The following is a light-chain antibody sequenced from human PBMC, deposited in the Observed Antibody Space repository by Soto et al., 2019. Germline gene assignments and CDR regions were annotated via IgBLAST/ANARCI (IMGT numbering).Light chain of an antibody. CDR3: QQRSNWPLT. J-gene: IGKJ4*01. CDR2: DAY. CDR1: QSVSSN. Sequence: EIVLTQSPAPLSLSPGERATLSSRASQSVSSNLAWYQQKPGQAPRLLIFDAYNRASGIPGRFSGSGSGTDFTLTISSLEPEDFAVYYCQQRSNWPLTFGGGTKVEIK. V-gene: IGKV3-11*01.